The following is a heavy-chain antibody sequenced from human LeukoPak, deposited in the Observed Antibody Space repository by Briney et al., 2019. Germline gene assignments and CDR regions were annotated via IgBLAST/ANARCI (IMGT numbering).Heavy chain of an antibody. Sequence: GGSLRLSCAASGFKFIDDYMSWIRQPPGKGLEWIAYISRSSSNIWSAASVRGRFSISMDNAKNSLFLQMDSLRVDDTAVYYCVRDVGGDYGPQRFEAWGHGTLVIVSS. V-gene: IGHV3-11*01. CDR2: ISRSSSNI. CDR1: GFKFIDDY. J-gene: IGHJ5*01. D-gene: IGHD4/OR15-4a*01. CDR3: VRDVGGDYGPQRFEA.